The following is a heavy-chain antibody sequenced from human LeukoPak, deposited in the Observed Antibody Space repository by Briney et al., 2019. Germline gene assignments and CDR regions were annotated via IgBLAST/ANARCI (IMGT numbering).Heavy chain of an antibody. J-gene: IGHJ5*02. CDR2: IYYSGST. V-gene: IGHV4-59*01. Sequence: SETLSLACTVSGGSISSYYWSWIRQPPGKGLEWIGYIYYSGSTNYNPSLKSRVTISVDTSKNQFSLKLSSVTAADTAVYYCAREGGGDNWFDPWGQGTLVTVSS. CDR3: AREGGGDNWFDP. D-gene: IGHD2-21*01. CDR1: GGSISSYY.